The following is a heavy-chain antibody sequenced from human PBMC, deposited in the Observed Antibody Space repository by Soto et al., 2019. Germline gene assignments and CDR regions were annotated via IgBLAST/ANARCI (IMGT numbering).Heavy chain of an antibody. Sequence: QVQLQQWGAGLLKPSETLSLTCAVYGGSFSGYQWSWIRQTPGKGLEWIGEINDSGNINYNPSLKSLGTILVDTAKKQISLKLSSVTAADTAVYYCARGLIVWFGELSRRGGYYDYMDVWGKGTTVTVSS. CDR3: ARGLIVWFGELSRRGGYYDYMDV. CDR1: GGSFSGYQ. J-gene: IGHJ6*03. CDR2: INDSGNI. V-gene: IGHV4-34*01. D-gene: IGHD3-10*01.